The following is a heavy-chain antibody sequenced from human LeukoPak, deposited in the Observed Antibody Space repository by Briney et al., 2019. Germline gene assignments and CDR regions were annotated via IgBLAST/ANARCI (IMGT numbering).Heavy chain of an antibody. CDR3: ARDPKMYYYDSSGPQGDY. CDR2: IYSGGST. CDR1: GFTVSSNY. D-gene: IGHD3-22*01. Sequence: GGSLRLSCAASGFTVSSNYMSWVRQAPGKGLEWVSVIYSGGSTYYADSVKGRFTISRDNSKNTLYLQMNSLRAEDTAVYYCARDPKMYYYDSSGPQGDYWGQGTLVTVSS. V-gene: IGHV3-66*01. J-gene: IGHJ4*02.